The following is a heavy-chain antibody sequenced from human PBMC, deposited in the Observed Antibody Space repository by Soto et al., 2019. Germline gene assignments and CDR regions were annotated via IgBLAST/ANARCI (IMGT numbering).Heavy chain of an antibody. Sequence: QVQLQGSGPGLVKPSETLSLTCTVSCGSISSHYWSWIRQPPGQGLEWIGYIYYSGSTNYNPSPTSRVTISVDTSKSQFSLRLSSVTAADTAVYFCARLDGYDHYFDYCGQGALVTVSS. CDR3: ARLDGYDHYFDY. D-gene: IGHD5-12*01. V-gene: IGHV4-59*08. CDR2: IYYSGST. J-gene: IGHJ4*02. CDR1: CGSISSHY.